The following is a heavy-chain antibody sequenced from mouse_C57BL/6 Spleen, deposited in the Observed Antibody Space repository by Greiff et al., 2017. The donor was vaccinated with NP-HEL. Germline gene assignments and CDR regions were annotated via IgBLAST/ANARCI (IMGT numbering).Heavy chain of an antibody. CDR1: GFTFSSYG. J-gene: IGHJ2*01. V-gene: IGHV5-6*01. CDR3: YRDSLTGTFSY. D-gene: IGHD4-1*01. CDR2: ISSGGGYT. Sequence: EVQLVESGGDLVKPGGSLKLSCAASGFTFSSYGMSWVRQTPDKRLEWVATISSGGGYTYYPDSVKGRFTISRDNAKNTLYLQMSSLKSEDTAMYYCYRDSLTGTFSYWGQGTTLTVSS.